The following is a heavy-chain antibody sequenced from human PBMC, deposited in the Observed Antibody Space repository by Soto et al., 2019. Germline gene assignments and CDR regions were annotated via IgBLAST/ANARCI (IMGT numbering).Heavy chain of an antibody. V-gene: IGHV3-23*01. CDR2: VSGSGGST. J-gene: IGHJ2*01. Sequence: EVQLLESGGGLVQPGGSLRLSCAASGFTFSSYAMSWVRQATGQGLEWVSAVSGSGGSTYYADSVKGRFTISRDNSKNTLYLQMNSLRAEDTAVYYCAKVQSGWWESYQYFELWGRGTLGTVSS. CDR3: AKVQSGWWESYQYFEL. CDR1: GFTFSSYA. D-gene: IGHD6-19*01.